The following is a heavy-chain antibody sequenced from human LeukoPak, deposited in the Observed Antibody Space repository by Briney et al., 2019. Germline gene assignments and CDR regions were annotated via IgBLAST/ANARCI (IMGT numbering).Heavy chain of an antibody. V-gene: IGHV3-23*01. Sequence: PGGSLRLSCAASGFTFSSYAMSWVRQAPGKGLEWVSAISGSGGSTYYADSVKGRFTISRDNSKNTLYLQMNSLRAEDTAVYYCAGGGSYYEHETYFDYWGQGTLVTVSS. CDR1: GFTFSSYA. D-gene: IGHD1-26*01. CDR3: AGGGSYYEHETYFDY. CDR2: ISGSGGST. J-gene: IGHJ4*02.